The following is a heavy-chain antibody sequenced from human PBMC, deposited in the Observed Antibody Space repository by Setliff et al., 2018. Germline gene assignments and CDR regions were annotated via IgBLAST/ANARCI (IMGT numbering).Heavy chain of an antibody. Sequence: PGGSLRLSCVASGFTFTSYTVTWVRQAPGKGLEWLANIKEDGHEINYVESVKGRFTISRDNAKNSLDLQMNSLRAEDTAVYYCAKELGNIAAAGTVDYWGQGTLVTVSS. CDR1: GFTFTSYT. CDR3: AKELGNIAAAGTVDY. J-gene: IGHJ4*02. V-gene: IGHV3-7*03. CDR2: IKEDGHEI. D-gene: IGHD6-13*01.